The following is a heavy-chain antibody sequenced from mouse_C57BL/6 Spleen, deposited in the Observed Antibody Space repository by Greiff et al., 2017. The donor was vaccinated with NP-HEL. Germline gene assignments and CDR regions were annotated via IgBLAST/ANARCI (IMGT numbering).Heavy chain of an antibody. Sequence: EVQLQQSGTVLARPGASVKMSCKTSGYTFTSYWMHWVKQRPGQGLEWIGAIYPGNSDTSYNQKFKGKAKLTAVTSASTAYMELSSLTNEDSAVYYCTRSGGSSYDYFDYWGQGTTLTVSS. D-gene: IGHD1-1*01. CDR2: IYPGNSDT. J-gene: IGHJ2*01. V-gene: IGHV1-5*01. CDR1: GYTFTSYW. CDR3: TRSGGSSYDYFDY.